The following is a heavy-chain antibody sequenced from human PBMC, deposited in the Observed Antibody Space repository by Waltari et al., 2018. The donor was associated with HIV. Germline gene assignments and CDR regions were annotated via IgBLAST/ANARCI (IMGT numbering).Heavy chain of an antibody. D-gene: IGHD2-2*01. CDR3: ARDRYCSSTSCYVYDY. CDR1: GYTFTGYY. Sequence: QVQLVQSGAEVKKPGASVKVSCKASGYTFTGYYMHWVRQAPGQGLEWMGWINPNSGGTNYAQKVQGRVTMTRDTSISTAYMELSRLRSDDTAVYYCARDRYCSSTSCYVYDYWGQGTLVTVSS. J-gene: IGHJ4*02. CDR2: INPNSGGT. V-gene: IGHV1-2*02.